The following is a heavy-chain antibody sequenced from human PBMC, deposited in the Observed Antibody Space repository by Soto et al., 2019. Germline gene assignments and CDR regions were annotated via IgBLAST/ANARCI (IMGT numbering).Heavy chain of an antibody. CDR2: IYTSGST. V-gene: IGHV4-4*07. CDR1: GGSISSYY. CDR3: ARDVYYDSSGYPFGSGVYYYGMDV. Sequence: SETLSLTCTVSGGSISSYYWSWIRQPAGKGLEWIGRIYTSGSTNYNPSLKSRVTMSVDTSKNQFSLKLSSVTSADTAVYYCARDVYYDSSGYPFGSGVYYYGMDVWGQGTTVT. D-gene: IGHD3-22*01. J-gene: IGHJ6*02.